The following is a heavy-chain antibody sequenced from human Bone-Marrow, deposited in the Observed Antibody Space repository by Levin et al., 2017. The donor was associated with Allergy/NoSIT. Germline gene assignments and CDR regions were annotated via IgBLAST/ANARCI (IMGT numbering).Heavy chain of an antibody. CDR1: GFTFSSYA. V-gene: IGHV3-23*01. CDR3: AKAQRPMIQLWLPGYYYYGMDV. Sequence: GESLKISCAASGFTFSSYAMSWVRQAPGKGLEWVSAISGSGGSTYYADSVKGRFTISRDNSKNTLYLQMNSLRAEDTAVYYCAKAQRPMIQLWLPGYYYYGMDVWGQGTTVTVSS. D-gene: IGHD5-18*01. J-gene: IGHJ6*02. CDR2: ISGSGGST.